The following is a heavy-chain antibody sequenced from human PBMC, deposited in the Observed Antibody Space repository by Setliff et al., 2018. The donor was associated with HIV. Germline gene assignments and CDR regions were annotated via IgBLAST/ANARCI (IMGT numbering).Heavy chain of an antibody. J-gene: IGHJ4*02. Sequence: LSLTCAVSGASFVGDNHWSWIRQTPERGLEWIAYFMYTDIHYVNYLNYRNPSLASRLSISVDKSKNQFSLTLSSVTAADTAVYYCARARGDWYNVRPYYFDLWGRGRPVTVAS. CDR3: ARARGDWYNVRPYYFDL. V-gene: IGHV4-30-4*01. D-gene: IGHD6-19*01. CDR2: FMYTDIHYVNYLN. CDR1: GASFVGDNH.